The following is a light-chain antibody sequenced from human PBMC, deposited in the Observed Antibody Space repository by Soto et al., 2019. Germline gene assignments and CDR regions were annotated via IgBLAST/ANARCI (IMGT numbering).Light chain of an antibody. CDR3: SSYAGSHMGVV. J-gene: IGLJ1*01. CDR2: EVS. Sequence: QSVLTQPPSASGSPGQSVTISCTGTSSDVGGYNYVSWYQQHPGKASKLMIYEVSKRPSGVPDRFSGSKSGNTASLTVSGLQAEDEADYYCSSYAGSHMGVVFGTGTKVTIL. V-gene: IGLV2-8*01. CDR1: SSDVGGYNY.